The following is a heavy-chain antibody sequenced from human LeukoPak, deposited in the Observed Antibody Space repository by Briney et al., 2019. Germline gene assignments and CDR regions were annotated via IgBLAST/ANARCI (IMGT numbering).Heavy chain of an antibody. D-gene: IGHD2-2*01. CDR3: ATLGYCSSTSCRTNGY. CDR1: GFTFSSYG. Sequence: PGRSLRLSCAASGFTFSSYGMHWVRQAPGKGLEWVAVISYDGSNKYYADSVKGRFTISRDNSKNTLYLQMNSLRAEDTAVYYCATLGYCSSTSCRTNGYWGQGTLVTVSS. CDR2: ISYDGSNK. V-gene: IGHV3-30*03. J-gene: IGHJ4*02.